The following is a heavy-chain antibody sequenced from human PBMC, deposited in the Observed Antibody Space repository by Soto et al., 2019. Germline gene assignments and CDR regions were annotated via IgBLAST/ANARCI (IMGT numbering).Heavy chain of an antibody. Sequence: SLKVSCKASGGTFSSYAISWVRQAPGQGLEWMGGIIPIFGTANYAQKFQGRVTITADESTSTAYMELSSLRSEDTAVYYCARDGYDILTGYSEYYFDYWGQGTLVTVSS. D-gene: IGHD3-9*01. V-gene: IGHV1-69*13. CDR3: ARDGYDILTGYSEYYFDY. CDR1: GGTFSSYA. J-gene: IGHJ4*02. CDR2: IIPIFGTA.